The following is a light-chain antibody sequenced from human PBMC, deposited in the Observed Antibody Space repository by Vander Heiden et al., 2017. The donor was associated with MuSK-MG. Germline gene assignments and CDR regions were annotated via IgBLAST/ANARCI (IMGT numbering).Light chain of an antibody. Sequence: SYEVTQPPSVSVSPGQTASITCSGDKLGDNYASWYQQKPGQSPVLLIYQHTKRPSGIPERFSGSKSGNTATLTISGTQAMDEADYYSQAGGSSYGFGGGTKLTVL. CDR2: QHT. J-gene: IGLJ2*01. CDR1: KLGDNY. V-gene: IGLV3-1*01. CDR3: QAGGSSYG.